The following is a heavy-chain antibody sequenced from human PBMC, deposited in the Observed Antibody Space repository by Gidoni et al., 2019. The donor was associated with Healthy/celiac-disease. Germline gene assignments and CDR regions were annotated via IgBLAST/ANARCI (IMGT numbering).Heavy chain of an antibody. CDR2: INAANGNT. V-gene: IGHV1-3*01. CDR1: GYTFTSYA. Sequence: QFQLVQSGAEVKKPGASVTGSCNASGYTFTSYALHWVRQAHGQRLEWMGWINAANGNTKYPQKFQGRATITRYTSASTADMELSSLRSEDTAVYYCAREEVNHYGMDVWGQGTTVTVSS. J-gene: IGHJ6*02. CDR3: AREEVNHYGMDV.